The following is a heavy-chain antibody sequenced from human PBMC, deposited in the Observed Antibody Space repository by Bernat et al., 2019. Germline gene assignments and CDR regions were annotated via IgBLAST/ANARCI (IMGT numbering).Heavy chain of an antibody. CDR1: GFTFSDYW. CDR3: VRRAYNTRRDVDY. Sequence: EVQLVESGAGLVQPGGSLRLSCAASGFTFSDYWIHWVRQAPGKGLVWVSRIDSDGTDTIYADSVKGRFTVSKENAKSTVYLQMKSLRDEDAGLYSCVRRAYNTRRDVDYWGQGALVTVSS. D-gene: IGHD1-20*01. CDR2: IDSDGTDT. V-gene: IGHV3-74*01. J-gene: IGHJ4*02.